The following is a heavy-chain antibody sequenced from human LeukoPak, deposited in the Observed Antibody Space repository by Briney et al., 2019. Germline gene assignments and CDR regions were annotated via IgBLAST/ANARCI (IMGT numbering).Heavy chain of an antibody. V-gene: IGHV4-4*07. D-gene: IGHD5-12*01. CDR1: GGSISSYY. CDR2: IYTSGST. J-gene: IGHJ5*02. CDR3: ARSIVATITGVMDWFDP. Sequence: SETLSLTCTVSGGSISSYYWSWIRQPAGKGLEWIGRIYTSGSTDYNPSLKSRVTMSVDTSKNQFSLKLSSVTAADTAVYYCARSIVATITGVMDWFDPWGQATLVTVSS.